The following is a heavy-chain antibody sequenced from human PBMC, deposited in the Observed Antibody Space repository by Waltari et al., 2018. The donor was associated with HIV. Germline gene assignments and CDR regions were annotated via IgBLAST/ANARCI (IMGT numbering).Heavy chain of an antibody. V-gene: IGHV3-73*02. CDR3: TRLVAAVAGTGY. D-gene: IGHD6-19*01. Sequence: EVQLVESGGGLVQPGGSLTLSCAASGLTFGGSPMYWVRQASGKGLEWVGRIRTKANSYATAYAASVKGRFIISRDDSKNTAYLQMNNLKTEDTAVYYCTRLVAAVAGTGYWGQGTLVTVSS. CDR2: IRTKANSYAT. CDR1: GLTFGGSP. J-gene: IGHJ4*02.